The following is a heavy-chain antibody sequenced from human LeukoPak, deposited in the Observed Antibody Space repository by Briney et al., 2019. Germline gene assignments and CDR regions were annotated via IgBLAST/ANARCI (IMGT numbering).Heavy chain of an antibody. V-gene: IGHV4-34*01. J-gene: IGHJ4*02. D-gene: IGHD3-22*01. Sequence: SETLSPTCAVYGGSFSGYYWSWIRQPPGKGLEWIGEINHSGSTNYNPSLKSRVTISVDTSKNQFSLKLSSVTAADTAVYYCASGGGDSSGYDYWGQGTLVTVSS. CDR3: ASGGGDSSGYDY. CDR2: INHSGST. CDR1: GGSFSGYY.